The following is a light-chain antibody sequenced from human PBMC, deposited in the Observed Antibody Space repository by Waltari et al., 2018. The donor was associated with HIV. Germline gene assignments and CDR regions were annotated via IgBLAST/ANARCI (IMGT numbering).Light chain of an antibody. J-gene: IGKJ2*01. CDR1: QRVSSSY. CDR2: GVS. Sequence: IVLQQSPGTLSLSPGERATLSCRASQRVSSSYLAWYQQKPGQAPRLFIYGVSSRATGVPDRFSGSGSGTDFTLTISRLEPEDFAVYYCQQYGSSPYTFGQGTKLEIK. CDR3: QQYGSSPYT. V-gene: IGKV3-20*01.